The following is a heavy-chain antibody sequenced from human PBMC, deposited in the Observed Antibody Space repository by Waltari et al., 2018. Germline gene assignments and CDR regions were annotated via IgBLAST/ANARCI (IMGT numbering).Heavy chain of an antibody. D-gene: IGHD4-17*01. CDR3: ARELDYGDYGYYYGMDV. V-gene: IGHV4-59*01. J-gene: IGHJ6*02. CDR2: IYYSGST. Sequence: QVQLQESGPGLVKPSETLSLTFTVSGGSISSYYWSWIRQPPGKGLEWIGYIYYSGSTNYNPSLKSRVTISVDTSKNQFSLKLSSVTAADTAVYYCARELDYGDYGYYYGMDVWGQGTTVTVSS. CDR1: GGSISSYY.